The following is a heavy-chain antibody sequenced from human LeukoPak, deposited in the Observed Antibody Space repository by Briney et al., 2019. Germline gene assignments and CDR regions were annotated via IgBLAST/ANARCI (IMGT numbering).Heavy chain of an antibody. CDR2: ISGSGGST. V-gene: IGHV3-23*01. Sequence: GGSLRLSCAASGFTFSSYSMNWVRQAPGKGLEWVSAISGSGGSTYYADSVKGRFTISGDNSKNTLYLQMNSLRAEDTAVYYCAKPPLDCGGDCYDVFDYWGQGTLVTVSS. D-gene: IGHD2-21*02. CDR3: AKPPLDCGGDCYDVFDY. J-gene: IGHJ4*02. CDR1: GFTFSSYS.